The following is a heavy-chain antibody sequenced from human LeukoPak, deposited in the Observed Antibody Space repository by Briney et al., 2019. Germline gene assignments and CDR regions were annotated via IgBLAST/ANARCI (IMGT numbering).Heavy chain of an antibody. V-gene: IGHV4-59*12. D-gene: IGHD6-19*01. Sequence: PSETLSLTCTVSGGSIRSYYWNWIRQSPGKGLEWIGFIYYSGSTNKNPSLKSRVTISVDTSKNQFSLKLSSVTAADTAVYYCARGRRVYSSGWYGYFDYWGQGTLVTVSS. CDR1: GGSIRSYY. J-gene: IGHJ4*02. CDR3: ARGRRVYSSGWYGYFDY. CDR2: IYYSGST.